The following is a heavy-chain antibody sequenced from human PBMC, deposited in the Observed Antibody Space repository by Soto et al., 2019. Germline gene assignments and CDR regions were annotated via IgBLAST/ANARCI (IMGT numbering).Heavy chain of an antibody. V-gene: IGHV1-58*01. CDR2: IVVGSGNT. D-gene: IGHD1-7*01. J-gene: IGHJ4*01. Sequence: VKRCSTASGFPFTSSALQWVRQARGQRLEWIGWIVVGSGNTNYAQKFQERVTITRDMSTSTAYMELSSLRSEDTAVYYCAAETPQGGNWNYEGYCGQRTLVSVSS. CDR3: AAETPQGGNWNYEGY. CDR1: GFPFTSSA.